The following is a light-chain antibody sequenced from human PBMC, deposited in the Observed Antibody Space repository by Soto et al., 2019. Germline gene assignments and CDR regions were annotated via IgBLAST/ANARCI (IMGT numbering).Light chain of an antibody. CDR1: QSISNY. J-gene: IGKJ1*01. CDR3: QQSYSSPET. V-gene: IGKV1-39*01. Sequence: DIQMTQSPSSLSASVGDRVTITCRASQSISNYLNWYQQNPGKAPKLLIYAASSLHGGVPSRFSGSGSGTDFTLTISSLQPEDFATYYCQQSYSSPETFGQGTKVEI. CDR2: AAS.